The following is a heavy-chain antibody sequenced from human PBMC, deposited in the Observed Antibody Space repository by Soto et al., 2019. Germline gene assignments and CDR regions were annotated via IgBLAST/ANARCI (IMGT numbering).Heavy chain of an antibody. CDR2: ISTYSGDT. D-gene: IGHD5-12*01. J-gene: IGHJ5*02. CDR1: GYTFFTYD. CDR3: ARHHGPTTSENWFDP. V-gene: IGHV1-18*01. Sequence: ASVKVSCKASGYTFFTYDISWVRQAPGQGLEWMGWISTYSGDTKYAQKFQGRVTMTTDASTTTAYLELRSLRSDDTAVYYCARHHGPTTSENWFDPWGQGTLVTVSS.